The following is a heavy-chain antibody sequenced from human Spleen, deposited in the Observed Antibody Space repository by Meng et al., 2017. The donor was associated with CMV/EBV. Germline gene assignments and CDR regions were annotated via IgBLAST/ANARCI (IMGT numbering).Heavy chain of an antibody. J-gene: IGHJ5*02. CDR2: IYYSGST. V-gene: IGHV4-39*07. D-gene: IGHD3-22*01. CDR1: GGSISSSSFY. CDR3: ARGGLTMIVVVITHWFDP. Sequence: QLQLQESGAGLVKRSEXLSPTCTVSGGSISSSSFYWGWIRQPPGKGLEWIGRIYYSGSTYYNPSLKSRVTISVDTSKNQFSLKLSSVTAADTAVYYCARGGLTMIVVVITHWFDPWGQGTLVTVSS.